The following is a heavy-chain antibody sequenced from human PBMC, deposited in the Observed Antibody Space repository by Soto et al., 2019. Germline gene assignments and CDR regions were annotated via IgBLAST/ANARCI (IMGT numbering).Heavy chain of an antibody. V-gene: IGHV3-23*01. Sequence: GGSLRLSCAASGFTFSIYAMSWVRQAPGKGLEWVSAIANSGGRTYYADSVKGRFTISRDNSKNTLYLQMNSLRADDTAVYYCAKDGRAYSQEHFDYWGQGTLVTVSS. J-gene: IGHJ4*02. CDR2: IANSGGRT. CDR1: GFTFSIYA. CDR3: AKDGRAYSQEHFDY. D-gene: IGHD5-18*01.